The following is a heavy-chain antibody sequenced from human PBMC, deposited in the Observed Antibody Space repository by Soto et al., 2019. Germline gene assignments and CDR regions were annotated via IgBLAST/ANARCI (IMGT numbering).Heavy chain of an antibody. CDR3: ARQHDFWSGYQDPAYMDV. Sequence: SETLSLTCTVSGGSISSSSYYWGWIRQPPGKGLEWIGSIYYSGSTYYNPSLKSRVTISVDTSKNQFSLKLSSVTAADTAVYYCARQHDFWSGYQDPAYMDVWGKGTTVTVSS. CDR1: GGSISSSSYY. D-gene: IGHD3-3*01. CDR2: IYYSGST. V-gene: IGHV4-39*01. J-gene: IGHJ6*03.